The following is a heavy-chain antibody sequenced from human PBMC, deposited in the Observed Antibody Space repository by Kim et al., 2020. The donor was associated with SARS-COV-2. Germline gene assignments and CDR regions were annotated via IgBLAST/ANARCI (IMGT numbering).Heavy chain of an antibody. D-gene: IGHD3-10*01. CDR2: IYYSGST. Sequence: SETLSLTCTVSGGSISSSSYYWGWIRQPPGKGLEWIGSIYYSGSTYYNPSLKSRVTISVDTSKNQFSLKLSSVTAADTAVYYCASPPPNYYGSGSFNYYYYYGMDVWGQGTTVTVSS. CDR1: GGSISSSSYY. CDR3: ASPPPNYYGSGSFNYYYYYGMDV. V-gene: IGHV4-39*01. J-gene: IGHJ6*02.